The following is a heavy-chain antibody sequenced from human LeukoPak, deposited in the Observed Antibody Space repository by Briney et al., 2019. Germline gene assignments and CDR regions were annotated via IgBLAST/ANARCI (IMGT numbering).Heavy chain of an antibody. CDR3: ARGGTIHFDY. Sequence: PGGSLRLSCAASGFTFSSYSMNWARQAPGKGLEWVSCISSSSSTIYYADSVKGRFTISRDNAKNSLYLQMNSLRAKDTAVYYCARGGTIHFDYWGQGTLVTVSS. CDR1: GFTFSSYS. V-gene: IGHV3-48*01. D-gene: IGHD1/OR15-1a*01. J-gene: IGHJ4*02. CDR2: ISSSSSTI.